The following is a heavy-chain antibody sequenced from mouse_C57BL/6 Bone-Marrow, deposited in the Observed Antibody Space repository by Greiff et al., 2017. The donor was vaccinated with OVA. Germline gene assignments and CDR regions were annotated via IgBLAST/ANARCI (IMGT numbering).Heavy chain of an antibody. J-gene: IGHJ2*01. Sequence: EVKLVESGGGLVQPGGSLKLSCAASGFTFSDYYMYWVRQTPEKRLEWVAYISNGGGSTYYPDTVKGRFTISRDNAKNTLYLQRSRLKSEDTAMYYCARRPNWPYYLDYWGQGTTLAVSS. V-gene: IGHV5-12*01. CDR3: ARRPNWPYYLDY. CDR2: ISNGGGST. D-gene: IGHD4-1*01. CDR1: GFTFSDYY.